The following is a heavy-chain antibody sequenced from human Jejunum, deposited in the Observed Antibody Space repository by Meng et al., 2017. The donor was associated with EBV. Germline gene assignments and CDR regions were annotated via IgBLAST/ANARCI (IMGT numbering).Heavy chain of an antibody. CDR3: ARPSGSKGWFDP. CDR2: IIHSGST. V-gene: IGHV4-34*12. D-gene: IGHD3-10*01. J-gene: IGHJ5*02. Sequence: QVQLQEWGAGLLKPSETLSLTFAVYGGSFNYYYWTWIRQPPGKGLEWIGEIIHSGSTNYDPSPKSRVTISVDRSKNQFSLKLTSVTAADTAVYYCARPSGSKGWFDPWGQGTLVTVSS. CDR1: GGSFNYYY.